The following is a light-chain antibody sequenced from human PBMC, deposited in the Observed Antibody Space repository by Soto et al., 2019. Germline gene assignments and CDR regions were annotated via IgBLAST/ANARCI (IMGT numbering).Light chain of an antibody. CDR3: EQYGKSIT. CDR2: GAS. J-gene: IGKJ4*01. V-gene: IGKV3-20*01. CDR1: QYVSSF. Sequence: EIVLTQSPATLSLSPGERATLSCRASQYVSSFLAWYQQKAGQAPRLLIYGASSRATGIPDRFSGSGSGTDFTLTINRLEPEDFAVYYCEQYGKSITFGGGTKVDNK.